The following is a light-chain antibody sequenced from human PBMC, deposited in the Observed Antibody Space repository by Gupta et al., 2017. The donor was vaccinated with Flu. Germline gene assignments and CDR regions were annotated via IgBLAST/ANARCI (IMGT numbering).Light chain of an antibody. CDR3: QSYDSSMSGPWV. V-gene: IGLV1-40*01. J-gene: IGLJ3*02. Sequence: QSVLTQPPSVSGAPGQRVTISCTGSSSNIGAGYDVHWYQQLPGTAPKLLIYGNSNRPSGVPDRFSGSKSGTSASLAITXRXAEDEAXYYCQSYDSSMSGPWVFGGGTKLTVL. CDR2: GNS. CDR1: SSNIGAGYD.